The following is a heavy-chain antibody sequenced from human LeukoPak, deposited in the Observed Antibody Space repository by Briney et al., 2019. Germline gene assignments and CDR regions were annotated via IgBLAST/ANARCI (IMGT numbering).Heavy chain of an antibody. D-gene: IGHD3-10*01. CDR1: GGTFSSYA. V-gene: IGHV1-2*02. CDR2: INPNSGGT. Sequence: VASVKVSCKASGGTFSSYAISWVRQAPGQGLEWMGWINPNSGGTNYAQKFQGRVTMTRDTSISTAYMELSRLRSDDTAVYYCARNLLAEGFDYWGQGTLVTVSS. CDR3: ARNLLAEGFDY. J-gene: IGHJ4*02.